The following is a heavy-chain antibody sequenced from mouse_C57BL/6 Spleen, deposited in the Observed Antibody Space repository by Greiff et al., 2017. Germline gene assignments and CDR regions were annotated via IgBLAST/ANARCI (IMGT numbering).Heavy chain of an antibody. CDR2: IDPEDGDT. D-gene: IGHD1-1*01. Sequence: EVQLQQSGAELVRPGASVKLSCTASGFNINDYYMHWVKQRPEQGLEWIGRIDPEDGDTEYAPKFQGKATMTADTSSNTAYLQLSSLTSEDTAVYYCTTPYYYGSGGYYFDYWGQGTTLTVSS. V-gene: IGHV14-1*01. J-gene: IGHJ2*01. CDR1: GFNINDYY. CDR3: TTPYYYGSGGYYFDY.